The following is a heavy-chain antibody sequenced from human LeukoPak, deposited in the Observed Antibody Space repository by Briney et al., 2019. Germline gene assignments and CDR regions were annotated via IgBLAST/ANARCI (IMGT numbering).Heavy chain of an antibody. V-gene: IGHV4-34*01. CDR3: ARLKSDYYDSSGYYLVRNYYYYYMDV. J-gene: IGHJ6*03. D-gene: IGHD3-22*01. Sequence: TETLSLTCAVYGGSFSGYYWSWIRQPPGKGLEWIGEINHSGSTNYNPSLKSRVIISVDTSKNQFSLKLSSVTAADTAVYYCARLKSDYYDSSGYYLVRNYYYYYMDVWGKGTTVTISS. CDR2: INHSGST. CDR1: GGSFSGYY.